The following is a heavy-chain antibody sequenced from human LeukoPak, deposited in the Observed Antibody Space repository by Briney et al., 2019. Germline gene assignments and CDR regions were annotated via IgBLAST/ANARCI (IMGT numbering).Heavy chain of an antibody. J-gene: IGHJ6*03. CDR2: IYSSGST. D-gene: IGHD2-8*01. Sequence: SETLSLTCTVSGVSISRYYWSWIRQPAGKGLEWIGRIYSSGSTTYNPSLKGRVTILLDTSNNHFSLRLSSVTAADTAVYYCARLMPGLSMDVWGKGTPVTVSS. CDR3: ARLMPGLSMDV. V-gene: IGHV4-4*07. CDR1: GVSISRYY.